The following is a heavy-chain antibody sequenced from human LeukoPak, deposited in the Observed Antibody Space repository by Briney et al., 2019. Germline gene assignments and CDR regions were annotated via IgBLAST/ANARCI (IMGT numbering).Heavy chain of an antibody. CDR1: GYTFTGYY. CDR2: ISAYNGNT. D-gene: IGHD3-22*01. J-gene: IGHJ4*02. V-gene: IGHV1-18*04. Sequence: GASVKVSCKASGYTFTGYYMHWVRQAPGQGLEWMGWISAYNGNTNYAQKLQGRVTMTTDTSTSTAYMELRSLRSDDTAVYYCARGSSGYYSSAFDYWGQGTLVTVSS. CDR3: ARGSSGYYSSAFDY.